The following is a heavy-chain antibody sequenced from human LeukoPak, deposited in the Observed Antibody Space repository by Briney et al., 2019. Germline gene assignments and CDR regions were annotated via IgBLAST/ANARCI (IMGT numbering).Heavy chain of an antibody. J-gene: IGHJ5*02. CDR1: GVSISSYY. CDR2: IHTSGST. Sequence: SETLPLTCTVSGVSISSYYWSWIRQPAGKGLEWIGRIHTSGSTNYNPSLKSRVTMSVDTSKNQFSLKLTSVTAADTAVYFCARGGYYGSGNDFRFDPWGQGTLVTVSS. V-gene: IGHV4-4*07. D-gene: IGHD3-10*01. CDR3: ARGGYYGSGNDFRFDP.